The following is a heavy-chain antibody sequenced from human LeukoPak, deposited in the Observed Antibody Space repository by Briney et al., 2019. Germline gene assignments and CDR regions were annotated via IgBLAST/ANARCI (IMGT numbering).Heavy chain of an antibody. V-gene: IGHV3-21*01. J-gene: IGHJ4*02. CDR2: NSSSSSYI. CDR1: GFTFSSYS. Sequence: GGSLRLSCAASGFTFSSYSMNWVRQAPGKGLEWVSSNSSSSSYIYYADSVKGRFTISRDNAKNSLYLQMNSLRAEDTAVYYCAREAPTGYWGQGTLVTVSS. D-gene: IGHD4-17*01. CDR3: AREAPTGY.